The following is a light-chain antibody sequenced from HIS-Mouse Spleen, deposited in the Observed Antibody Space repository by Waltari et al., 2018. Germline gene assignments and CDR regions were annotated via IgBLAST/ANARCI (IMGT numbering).Light chain of an antibody. CDR3: QVWDSSSDHVV. J-gene: IGLJ2*01. CDR1: NIGSKS. V-gene: IGLV3-21*03. CDR2: DDS. Sequence: SHVLTQPPSVSVAPAKTAEITCGGNNIGSKSVNWYQQKPGQAPVLVVYDDSDRPSGIPERFSGSNSGNTATLTISRVEAGDEADYYCQVWDSSSDHVVFGGGTKLTVL.